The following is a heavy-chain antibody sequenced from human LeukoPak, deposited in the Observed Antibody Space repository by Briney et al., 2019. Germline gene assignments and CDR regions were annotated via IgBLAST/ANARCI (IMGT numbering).Heavy chain of an antibody. D-gene: IGHD3-9*01. CDR3: AKANYDILTGYLYYFDY. J-gene: IGHJ4*02. CDR2: ISGSGGST. CDR1: GFTFSSYA. V-gene: IGHV3-23*01. Sequence: PGGSLRLSCAASGFTFSSYAMSWVRQAPGKGLEWVSAISGSGGSTYYADSVKGRFTISRDNSKSTLYLQMNSLRAEDTAVYYCAKANYDILTGYLYYFDYWGQGTLVTVSS.